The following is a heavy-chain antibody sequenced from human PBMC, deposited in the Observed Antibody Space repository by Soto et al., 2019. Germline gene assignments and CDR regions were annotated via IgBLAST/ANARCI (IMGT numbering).Heavy chain of an antibody. J-gene: IGHJ6*02. CDR3: ARDASGRHETI. Sequence: NPSETLSLSGTVGGGSVGRNSDSWGWIRQSPGKGLEWIATIYSTDKTYYNPSLLSRVTISVDTSMNELSLRLSSVTAADTAVYYCARDASGRHETIWAQGTTVT. V-gene: IGHV4-39*07. D-gene: IGHD3-10*01. CDR2: IYSTDKT. CDR1: GGSVGRNSDS.